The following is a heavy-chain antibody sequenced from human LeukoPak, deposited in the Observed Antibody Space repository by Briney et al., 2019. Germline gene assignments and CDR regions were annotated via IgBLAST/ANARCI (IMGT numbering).Heavy chain of an antibody. CDR1: GFTFSSYS. V-gene: IGHV3-21*01. J-gene: IGHJ6*02. CDR2: ISSSSSYI. CDR3: ARDIHGFHYGSGSYYFSLLEYYGMDV. Sequence: GGSLRLSCAASGFTFSSYSMNWVRQAPGKGLEWVSSISSSSSYIYYADSVKGRFTISRDNAKNSLYLQMNSLRAEDTAVYYCARDIHGFHYGSGSYYFSLLEYYGMDVWGQGTTVTVSS. D-gene: IGHD3-10*01.